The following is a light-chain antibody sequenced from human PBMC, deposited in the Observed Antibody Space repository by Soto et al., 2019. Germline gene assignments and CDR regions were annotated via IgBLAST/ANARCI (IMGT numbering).Light chain of an antibody. CDR1: SSNIGSNT. V-gene: IGLV1-44*01. CDR2: SNN. Sequence: QSVLTQPPSASGTPGQRVTISCSGSSSNIGSNTVNWYQQLPGTAPKLLIYSNNERPSGVPDRFSGSKSGTSASLAISGLQSEDEADFYCAAWYDSLNAYVIGTGTKLTVL. CDR3: AAWYDSLNAYV. J-gene: IGLJ1*01.